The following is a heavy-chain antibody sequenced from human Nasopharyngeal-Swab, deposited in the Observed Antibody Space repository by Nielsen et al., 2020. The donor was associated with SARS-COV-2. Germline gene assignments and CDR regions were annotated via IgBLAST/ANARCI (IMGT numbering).Heavy chain of an antibody. CDR3: ARQDYYDRGFDY. D-gene: IGHD3-22*01. J-gene: IGHJ4*02. CDR2: IYYSGST. Sequence: RQAPGKGLEWIGSIYYSGSTYYNPSLKSRVTISVDTSKNQFSLKLSSVTAADTAVYYCARQDYYDRGFDYWGQGTLVTVS. V-gene: IGHV4-39*01.